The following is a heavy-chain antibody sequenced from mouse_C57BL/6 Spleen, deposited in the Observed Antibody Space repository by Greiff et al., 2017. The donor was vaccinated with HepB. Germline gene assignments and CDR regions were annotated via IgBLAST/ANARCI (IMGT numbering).Heavy chain of an antibody. D-gene: IGHD2-4*01. V-gene: IGHV3-6*01. J-gene: IGHJ3*01. CDR1: GYSITSGYY. CDR3: ARAGDYDGAWFAY. CDR2: ISYDGSN. Sequence: EVKLQESGPGLVKPSQSLSLTCSVTGYSITSGYYWNWIRQFPGNKLEWMGYISYDGSNNYNPSLKNRISITRDTSKNQFFLKLNSVTTEDTATYYCARAGDYDGAWFAYWGQGTLVTVSA.